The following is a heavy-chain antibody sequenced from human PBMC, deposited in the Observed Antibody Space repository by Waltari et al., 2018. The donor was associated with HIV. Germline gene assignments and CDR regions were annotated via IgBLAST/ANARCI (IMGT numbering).Heavy chain of an antibody. J-gene: IGHJ4*02. V-gene: IGHV3-43D*04. D-gene: IGHD3-3*01. Sequence: EVQLVESGGVVVQPGGSLRLSCAASGFTFDDYAMNWVRQAPGKGLEWVSLITWDGGITYYADSVRGRFTISRDNSKNSLYLQINSLRPEDTALYYCAKSVRFLEWLMDYWGQGTLVTVSS. CDR2: ITWDGGIT. CDR3: AKSVRFLEWLMDY. CDR1: GFTFDDYA.